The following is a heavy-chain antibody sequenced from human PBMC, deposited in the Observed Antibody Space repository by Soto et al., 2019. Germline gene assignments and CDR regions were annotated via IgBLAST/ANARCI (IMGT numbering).Heavy chain of an antibody. J-gene: IGHJ1*01. CDR2: IYYSGST. V-gene: IGHV4-59*01. CDR1: GGSISSYY. Sequence: SETLSLTCTVSGGSISSYYWSWIRQPPGKGLEWIGYIYYSGSTNYNPSLKSRVIISVDTSKNQFSLKLSSVTAADTALYYCERDHEYFQHWGQGTLVTFSS. CDR3: ERDHEYFQH.